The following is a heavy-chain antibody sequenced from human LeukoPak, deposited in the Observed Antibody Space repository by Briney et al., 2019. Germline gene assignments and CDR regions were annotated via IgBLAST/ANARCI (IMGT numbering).Heavy chain of an antibody. Sequence: SETLSLTCTVSGGSISSYYWSWIRQPPGKGLEWIGYIYYSGSTNYNPSLKSRVTISVDTSKNQFSLKLSSGTAADTAVYYCARDYYDSSGYYYGDAFDIWGQGTMVTVSS. CDR3: ARDYYDSSGYYYGDAFDI. CDR1: GGSISSYY. J-gene: IGHJ3*02. CDR2: IYYSGST. D-gene: IGHD3-22*01. V-gene: IGHV4-59*01.